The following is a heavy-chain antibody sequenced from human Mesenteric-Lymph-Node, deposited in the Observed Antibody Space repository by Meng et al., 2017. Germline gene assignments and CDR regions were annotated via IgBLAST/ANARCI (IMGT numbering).Heavy chain of an antibody. V-gene: IGHV4-4*07. CDR2: IYTSGST. D-gene: IGHD1-26*01. Sequence: SETLSLTCTVSGTSVSNYYWSWIRQPAGKGLEWIGRIYTSGSTKYNPSLKSRVTMSVDTSKNQFSLRLSSVTAADTAVYYCARGRVYIGNYYFFDSWGQGTLVTVSS. CDR1: GTSVSNYY. J-gene: IGHJ4*02. CDR3: ARGRVYIGNYYFFDS.